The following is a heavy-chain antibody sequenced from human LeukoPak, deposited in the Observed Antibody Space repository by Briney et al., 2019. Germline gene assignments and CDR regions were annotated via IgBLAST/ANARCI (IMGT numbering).Heavy chain of an antibody. D-gene: IGHD3-9*01. Sequence: GESLKISCKGSGYSFTSYWIGWVRQMPGKGLEWMGIIYPGDSDTRYSPSFQGQVTISADKSISTAYLQWSSLKASDTAMYYCARPRVSVYYDILTGLDAFDIWGQGTMVTVSS. V-gene: IGHV5-51*01. CDR3: ARPRVSVYYDILTGLDAFDI. CDR2: IYPGDSDT. CDR1: GYSFTSYW. J-gene: IGHJ3*02.